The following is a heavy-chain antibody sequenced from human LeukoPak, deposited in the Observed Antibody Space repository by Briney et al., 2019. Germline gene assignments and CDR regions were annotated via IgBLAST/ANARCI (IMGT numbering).Heavy chain of an antibody. CDR1: GFTFDDYG. CDR2: INWNGSST. D-gene: IGHD6-19*01. Sequence: GGSLRLSCAASGFTFDDYGMSWVRQAPGKGLEWVSGINWNGSSTGYADSVKGRFTISRDNAKNSLYLQMNSLRAEDTALYYCARGGYSSGWSSPYYYYYYMDVWGKGTTVTVSS. CDR3: ARGGYSSGWSSPYYYYYYMDV. J-gene: IGHJ6*03. V-gene: IGHV3-20*04.